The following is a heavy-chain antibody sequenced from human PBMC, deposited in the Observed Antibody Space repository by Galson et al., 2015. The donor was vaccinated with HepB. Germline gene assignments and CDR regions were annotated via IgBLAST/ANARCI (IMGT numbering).Heavy chain of an antibody. CDR1: GFTFSSYA. D-gene: IGHD5-24*01. V-gene: IGHV3-30*04. Sequence: SLRLSCAASGFTFSSYAMHWVRQAPGKGLEWVAVISYDGSNKYYADSVKGRFTISRDNSKNTLYLQMNSLRAEDTAVYYCARDSGGRWLQLWFDYWGQGTLVTVSS. CDR2: ISYDGSNK. CDR3: ARDSGGRWLQLWFDY. J-gene: IGHJ4*02.